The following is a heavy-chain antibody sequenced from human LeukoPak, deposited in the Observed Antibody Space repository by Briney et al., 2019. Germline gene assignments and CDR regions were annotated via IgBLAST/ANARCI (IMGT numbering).Heavy chain of an antibody. V-gene: IGHV3-53*01. CDR2: IYSGGST. CDR1: GFTVSSNY. Sequence: GGSLRLSCAASGFTVSSNYMSWVRQAPGKGLEWVSVIYSGGSTYYADSVKGRFTISRDNSKNTLYLQMNSLRAEDTAVYYCARDPPRYCSSTSCYAGVYDYWGQGILVTVSS. J-gene: IGHJ4*02. D-gene: IGHD2-2*01. CDR3: ARDPPRYCSSTSCYAGVYDY.